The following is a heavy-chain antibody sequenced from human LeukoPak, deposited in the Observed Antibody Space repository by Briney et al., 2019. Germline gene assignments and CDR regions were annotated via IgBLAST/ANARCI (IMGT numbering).Heavy chain of an antibody. CDR1: GFIFNNYG. Sequence: PGGSLRLSCAASGFIFNNYGLVWVPQAPGKGLEWVSAISNDGGGTTYADFVKGRFSVSRDNSKNTLFLQMNSLRAEDTALYYRAKGSSGYFFDLWGQGTLVTVSS. CDR2: ISNDGGGT. J-gene: IGHJ4*02. V-gene: IGHV3-23*01. CDR3: AKGSSGYFFDL. D-gene: IGHD3-22*01.